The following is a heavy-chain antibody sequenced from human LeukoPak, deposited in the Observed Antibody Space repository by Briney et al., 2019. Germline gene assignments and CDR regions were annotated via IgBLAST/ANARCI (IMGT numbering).Heavy chain of an antibody. CDR2: ISGSGGST. Sequence: PGGSLRLSCAASGFTFSSYAMSWVRQAPGKGLEWVSGISGSGGSTYYADSVKGRFTISRDNSKNTLYVQMNSLRAEDTAVYYCATRMVGATTYFNYWGQGTLVTVSS. CDR3: ATRMVGATTYFNY. J-gene: IGHJ4*02. V-gene: IGHV3-23*01. D-gene: IGHD1-26*01. CDR1: GFTFSSYA.